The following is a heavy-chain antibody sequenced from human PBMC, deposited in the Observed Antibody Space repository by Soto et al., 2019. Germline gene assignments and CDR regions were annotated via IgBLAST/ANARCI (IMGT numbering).Heavy chain of an antibody. D-gene: IGHD3-3*02. J-gene: IGHJ4*02. CDR2: IYYSGST. CDR1: GGSISSGGYY. Sequence: SETLSLTCAVSGGSISSGGYYWSWIRQHPGNGLEWIGYIYYSGSTYYNPSLKSRVTISVDTSKNQFSLKLSSVTAADTAVYYCARDSISGGGNFDYWGQGTLVTVSS. V-gene: IGHV4-31*11. CDR3: ARDSISGGGNFDY.